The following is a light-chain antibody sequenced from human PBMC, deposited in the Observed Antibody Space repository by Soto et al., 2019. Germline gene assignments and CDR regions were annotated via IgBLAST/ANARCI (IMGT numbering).Light chain of an antibody. CDR2: DSS. J-gene: IGKJ5*01. Sequence: ENELTQSPATLSLSPGETATLSCRASQNVDKFLAWYQQRPGQPPRLLIFDSSNRATGVPVRFSGSGSVTVFTLTIGSLEPEDSAVYYCQQRKNGPPITFGQGTRLEIK. CDR1: QNVDKF. V-gene: IGKV3-11*01. CDR3: QQRKNGPPIT.